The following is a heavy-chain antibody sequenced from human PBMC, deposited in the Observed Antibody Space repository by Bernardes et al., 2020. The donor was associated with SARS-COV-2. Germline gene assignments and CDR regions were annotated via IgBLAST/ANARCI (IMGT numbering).Heavy chain of an antibody. CDR2: IYYSGST. CDR1: GGSIGSYY. D-gene: IGHD3-10*01. Sequence: SETLSLTCTVSGGSIGSYYWSWIRQPPGKGLEWIGYIYYSGSTNYNPSLKSRVTISVDMSQNQFSLNLSSVTPADTAVYYCARDLSHLVRRGFDLWGRGTLVTVSS. CDR3: ARDLSHLVRRGFDL. J-gene: IGHJ2*01. V-gene: IGHV4-59*01.